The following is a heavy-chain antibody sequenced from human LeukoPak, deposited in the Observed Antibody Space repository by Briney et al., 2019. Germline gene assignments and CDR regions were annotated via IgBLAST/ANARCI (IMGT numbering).Heavy chain of an antibody. CDR3: AKAPPNCNTVSCYADY. J-gene: IGHJ4*02. Sequence: PGRSLRLSCAASGFTFSSYGMHWVRQATGKGLEWVAIISYDGSNKYYADSVKGRFTISRDNSKNTLYLQMNSLRAEDTAVYYCAKAPPNCNTVSCYADYWGQGTLVTVSS. CDR2: ISYDGSNK. CDR1: GFTFSSYG. V-gene: IGHV3-30*18. D-gene: IGHD2-2*01.